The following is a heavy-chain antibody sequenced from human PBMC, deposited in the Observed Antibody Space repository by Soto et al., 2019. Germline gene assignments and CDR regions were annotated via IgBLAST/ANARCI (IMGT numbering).Heavy chain of an antibody. CDR1: GGTFSSYA. V-gene: IGHV1-69*01. D-gene: IGHD3-22*01. Sequence: QVQLVQSGAEVKKPGSSVKVSCKASGGTFSSYAISWVRQAPGQGLEWMGGIIPIFGTANYAQKFQGRVTITADESTSTAYMELSSLRSEDTALYYCARGAYYYDSSGYISHDAFDIWGQGTMVTVSS. CDR3: ARGAYYYDSSGYISHDAFDI. CDR2: IIPIFGTA. J-gene: IGHJ3*02.